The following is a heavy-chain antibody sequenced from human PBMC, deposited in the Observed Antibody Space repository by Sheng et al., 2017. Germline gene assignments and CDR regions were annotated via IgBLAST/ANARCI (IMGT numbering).Heavy chain of an antibody. CDR2: ISASSRSI. V-gene: IGHV3-21*01. J-gene: IGHJ4*02. CDR3: AGRKCSDGVCHFDY. Sequence: EVQLVESGGGLVNPGGSLRLSCAASGFTFSTYSMNWVRQAPGKGLEWVSSISASSRSIYYADSVKGRFSVSRDNAKNSLYLQMNSLRAEDTAVYYCAGRKCSDGVCHFDYWGQGTLVTVSS. D-gene: IGHD2-8*01. CDR1: GFTFSTYS.